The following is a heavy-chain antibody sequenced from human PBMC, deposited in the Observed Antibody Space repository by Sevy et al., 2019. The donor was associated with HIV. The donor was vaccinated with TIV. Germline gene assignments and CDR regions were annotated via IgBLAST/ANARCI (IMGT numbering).Heavy chain of an antibody. V-gene: IGHV1-8*01. CDR3: AAFVSCGGDCYYLHY. CDR1: RYTFTSYE. J-gene: IGHJ4*02. CDR2: EFPNSGKT. Sequence: ASVKVSCKASRYTFTSYEINWVRQASGQGLEWMGWEFPNSGKTSYAQKFQGRVAMTRSTSTSTAYMEVRSLRPDDTATYYCAAFVSCGGDCYYLHYWGQGTLVTVSS. D-gene: IGHD2-21*02.